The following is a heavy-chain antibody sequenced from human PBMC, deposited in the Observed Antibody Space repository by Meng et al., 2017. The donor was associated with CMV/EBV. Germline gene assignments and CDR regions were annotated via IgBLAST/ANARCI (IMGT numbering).Heavy chain of an antibody. Sequence: QVQMGQSGAEVMKPGASVKVSFKPSGYPFTGYNMHWVRQAPGKGLEWMGWINPNSGGTNYAQKFQGRVTMTRDTSISTAYMELSRLRSDDTAVYYCARTPSYSGSQRPFDYWGQGTLVTVSS. CDR1: GYPFTGYN. D-gene: IGHD1-26*01. J-gene: IGHJ4*02. CDR3: ARTPSYSGSQRPFDY. V-gene: IGHV1-2*02. CDR2: INPNSGGT.